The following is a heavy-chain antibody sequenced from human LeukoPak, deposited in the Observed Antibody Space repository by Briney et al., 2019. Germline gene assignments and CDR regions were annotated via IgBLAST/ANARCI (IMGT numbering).Heavy chain of an antibody. Sequence: PGGSLRLSCAASGFSFSVYWMHWVRQAPGKGPVWVSRIKTDGSITDYADFVKGRFTISRDNAKNSLYLQMNSLRAEDTALYYCARVHYYDSSGSMVTYYFDYWGQGTLVTVSS. V-gene: IGHV3-74*01. CDR1: GFSFSVYW. CDR3: ARVHYYDSSGSMVTYYFDY. J-gene: IGHJ4*02. CDR2: IKTDGSIT. D-gene: IGHD3-22*01.